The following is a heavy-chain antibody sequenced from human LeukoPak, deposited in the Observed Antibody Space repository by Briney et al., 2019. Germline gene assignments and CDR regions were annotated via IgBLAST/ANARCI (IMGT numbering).Heavy chain of an antibody. J-gene: IGHJ4*02. D-gene: IGHD3-16*02. Sequence: GGSPRLSCAASGFTFSSYSMNWVRQAPGKGLEWVSYISSSSSTIYYADSVKGRFTISRDNAKNSLYLQMNSLRDEDTAVYYCARLYVWGSSRTFDYWGQGTLVTASS. CDR2: ISSSSSTI. V-gene: IGHV3-48*02. CDR3: ARLYVWGSSRTFDY. CDR1: GFTFSSYS.